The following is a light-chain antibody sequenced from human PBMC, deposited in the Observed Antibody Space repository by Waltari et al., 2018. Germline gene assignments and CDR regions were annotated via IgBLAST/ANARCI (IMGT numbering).Light chain of an antibody. J-gene: IGLJ1*01. CDR2: EVS. CDR1: DSDVGAYDF. Sequence: QSALTQPASVSGSPGQSITISCSGTDSDVGAYDFVSWYQQHPGKAPHLIIYEVSNLPAGISKRCAASKSGNTASLTISGLQAEDEADYYCSSYTTSSAPGVFGTGTRVTVL. V-gene: IGLV2-14*01. CDR3: SSYTTSSAPGV.